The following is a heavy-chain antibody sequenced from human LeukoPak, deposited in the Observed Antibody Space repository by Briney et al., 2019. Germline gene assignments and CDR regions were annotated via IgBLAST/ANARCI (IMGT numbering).Heavy chain of an antibody. Sequence: PSETLSLTCTVSGGSISSSSYYWGWIRQPPGKGLEWIESIYYSGSTYYNPSLKSRVTISVDTSKNQFSLKLSSVTAADTAVYYCAGTNGRGYSYGIDYWGQGTLVTVSS. CDR3: AGTNGRGYSYGIDY. CDR2: IYYSGST. J-gene: IGHJ4*02. V-gene: IGHV4-39*07. D-gene: IGHD5-18*01. CDR1: GGSISSSSYY.